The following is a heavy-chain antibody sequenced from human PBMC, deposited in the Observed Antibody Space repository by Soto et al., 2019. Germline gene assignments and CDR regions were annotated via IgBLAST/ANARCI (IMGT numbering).Heavy chain of an antibody. V-gene: IGHV4-39*01. Sequence: SETLSLTCTVSGGSISSSSYYWGWIRQPPGKGLEWIGSIYYSGSTYYNPSLKSRVTISVDTSKNQFSLKLSSVTAADTAVYYCASLPGTTVTQRFMDVWAKGTTVTVSS. J-gene: IGHJ6*04. CDR3: ASLPGTTVTQRFMDV. CDR1: GGSISSSSYY. CDR2: IYYSGST. D-gene: IGHD4-4*01.